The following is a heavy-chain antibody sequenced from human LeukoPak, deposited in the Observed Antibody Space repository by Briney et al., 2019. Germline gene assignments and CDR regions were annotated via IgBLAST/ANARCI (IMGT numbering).Heavy chain of an antibody. CDR2: IDWDDDK. D-gene: IGHD2/OR15-2a*01. J-gene: IGHJ4*02. CDR3: ARLKYGNNYFDY. CDR1: GFSLSTSGMR. V-gene: IGHV2-70*04. Sequence: SGPTLVNPTQTLTLTCTLSGFSLSTSGMRVSWIRQPPGKALEWLARIDWDDDKFYNSTLETRLTISKDTSKNQVVLTMTNMDPVDTATYYCARLKYGNNYFDYWGQGILVTVSS.